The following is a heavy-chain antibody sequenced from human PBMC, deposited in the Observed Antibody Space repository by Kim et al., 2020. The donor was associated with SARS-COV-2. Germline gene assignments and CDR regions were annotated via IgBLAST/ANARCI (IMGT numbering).Heavy chain of an antibody. CDR3: TRIPGTPFAFWDAFD. D-gene: IGHD1-1*01. V-gene: IGHV3-73*01. J-gene: IGHJ3*01. Sequence: PGGSLRLSCAASGFTFSDSPMHWVRQASGKGLEWVGRIRSKANSYATAYAASVGGRFIISRDDSKNTAYLQMNSLKTEDTAVYYCTRIPGTPFAFWDAFD. CDR1: GFTFSDSP. CDR2: IRSKANSYAT.